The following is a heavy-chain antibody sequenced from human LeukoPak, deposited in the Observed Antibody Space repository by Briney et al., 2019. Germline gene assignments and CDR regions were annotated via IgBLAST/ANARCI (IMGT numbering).Heavy chain of an antibody. Sequence: GGSLRLSCAASGFTFSGFSMSWVRQSPTKGLEWVANIKQDGSERYYVNSVKGRFTISRDNAKNSLSLQMNNLRVEDTAVYYCARAGSHWHYVYWGQGTVVTVSS. V-gene: IGHV3-7*01. CDR3: ARAGSHWHYVY. J-gene: IGHJ4*02. CDR1: GFTFSGFS. CDR2: IKQDGSER. D-gene: IGHD3-10*01.